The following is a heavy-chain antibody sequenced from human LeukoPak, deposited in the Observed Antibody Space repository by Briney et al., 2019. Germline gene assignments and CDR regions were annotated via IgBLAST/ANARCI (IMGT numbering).Heavy chain of an antibody. CDR1: GFTFSSDE. V-gene: IGHV3-48*03. CDR2: ISSSGSTI. Sequence: GGSLRLSCAASGFTFSSDETNWVRQAPGKGLEWVSYISSSGSTIYYADSVKGRFTISRDNAKNSLYLQMNSLRAEDTAVYYCARQTAIAPFDYWGQGTLVTVSS. CDR3: ARQTAIAPFDY. D-gene: IGHD5-18*01. J-gene: IGHJ4*02.